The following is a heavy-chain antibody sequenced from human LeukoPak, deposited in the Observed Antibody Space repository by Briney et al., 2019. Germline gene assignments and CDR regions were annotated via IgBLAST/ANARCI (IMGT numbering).Heavy chain of an antibody. CDR2: VSGSAGRT. D-gene: IGHD2-8*02. CDR3: AKNRGHCVDGVCHNYYYMDV. J-gene: IGHJ6*03. CDR1: GFTFSSFA. V-gene: IGHV3-23*01. Sequence: PGGSLRLSCAASGFTFSSFAMTWVRQAPGKGLEWVSTVSGSAGRTDYADSVKGRFTISRDYLKNTLYLQMNGPRAEDTAVYYCAKNRGHCVDGVCHNYYYMDVWGRGTTVTVSS.